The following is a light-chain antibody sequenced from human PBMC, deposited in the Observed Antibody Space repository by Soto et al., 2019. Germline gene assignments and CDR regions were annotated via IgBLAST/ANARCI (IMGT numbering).Light chain of an antibody. CDR3: QQYNSYPWT. V-gene: IGKV1-5*01. Sequence: DIQMTQSPSTLSASVGDRVAINCRASQSISSWLAWYQQKPGKATKLLIYDASSLESGVPSRFSDSGSGTEFTLSISSLQPDDFATYYCQQYNSYPWTFGQGTKVEIK. CDR2: DAS. CDR1: QSISSW. J-gene: IGKJ1*01.